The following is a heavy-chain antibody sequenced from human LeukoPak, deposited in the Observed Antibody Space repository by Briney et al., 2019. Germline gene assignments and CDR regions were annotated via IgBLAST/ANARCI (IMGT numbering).Heavy chain of an antibody. CDR2: IFHSGST. CDR1: GGSISSGGYS. V-gene: IGHV4-30-2*01. J-gene: IGHJ2*01. CDR3: ARGAQDDYDILTGDWYFDL. Sequence: SQTLSLTCAVSGGSISSGGYSWSWIRQPPGKGLEWIGYIFHSGSTYYNPSLKSRVTISVDRSKNQFSLKLSSVTAADTAVYYCARGAQDDYDILTGDWYFDLWGRGTLVTVSS. D-gene: IGHD3-9*01.